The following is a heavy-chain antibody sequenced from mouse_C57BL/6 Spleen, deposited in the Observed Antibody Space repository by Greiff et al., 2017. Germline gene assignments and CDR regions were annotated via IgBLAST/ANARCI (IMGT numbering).Heavy chain of an antibody. CDR3: ARDGGNYYYYAMDD. CDR1: GYTFTDYN. D-gene: IGHD2-1*01. V-gene: IGHV1-18*01. CDR2: INPNNGGT. Sequence: VQLQQSGPELVKPGASVKIPCKASGYTFTDYNMDWVKQSHGKSLEWIGDINPNNGGTIYNQKFKGKATLTVDKSSSTAYMELRSLTSEDTAVYYCARDGGNYYYYAMDDWGQGTSVTVSS. J-gene: IGHJ4*01.